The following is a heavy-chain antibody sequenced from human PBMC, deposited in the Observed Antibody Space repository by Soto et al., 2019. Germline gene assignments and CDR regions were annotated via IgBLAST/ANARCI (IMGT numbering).Heavy chain of an antibody. J-gene: IGHJ5*02. CDR3: ARGXFRGWAPTTVTLNWFDP. Sequence: ASVKVSCKASGYTFTSYDINWVRQATGQGLEWMGWMNPNSGNTGYAQKFQGRVTMTRNTSISTAYMELSSLRSEDTAVYYCARGXFRGWAPTTVTLNWFDPWGQGTLVTVSS. CDR2: MNPNSGNT. V-gene: IGHV1-8*01. D-gene: IGHD4-17*01. CDR1: GYTFTSYD.